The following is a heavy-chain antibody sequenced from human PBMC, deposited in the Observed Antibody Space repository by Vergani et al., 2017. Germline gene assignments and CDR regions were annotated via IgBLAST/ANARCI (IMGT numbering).Heavy chain of an antibody. CDR1: GFTFDDYA. V-gene: IGHV3-9*01. CDR3: AKAGKFGEYMDV. D-gene: IGHD3-16*01. J-gene: IGHJ6*03. Sequence: EVQLVESGGGLVQPGRSLRLSCAASGFTFDDYAMHWVRQAPGKGLEWVSGISWNSGSIGYADSVKGRFTISRDNAKNSLYLQMNSLRAEDTALYYCAKAGKFGEYMDVWGKGP. CDR2: ISWNSGSI.